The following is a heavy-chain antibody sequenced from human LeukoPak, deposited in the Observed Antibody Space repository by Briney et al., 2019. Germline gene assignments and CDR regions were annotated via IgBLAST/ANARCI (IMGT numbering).Heavy chain of an antibody. D-gene: IGHD2-2*01. Sequence: VASVKVSCKASGYTFTGYYMHWVRQAPGQGLEWMGWINPNSGGTNYAQKFQGRVTMTRDTSISTAYMELSRLRSEDTAVYYCAREGVPAAMFVDYWGQGTLVTVSS. CDR3: AREGVPAAMFVDY. J-gene: IGHJ4*02. V-gene: IGHV1-2*02. CDR1: GYTFTGYY. CDR2: INPNSGGT.